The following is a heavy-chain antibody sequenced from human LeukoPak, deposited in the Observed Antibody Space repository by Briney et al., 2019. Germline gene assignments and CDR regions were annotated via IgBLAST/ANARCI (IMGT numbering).Heavy chain of an antibody. CDR1: GVSISSYC. CDR3: ARLWDSSSSLDY. Sequence: SETLSLTCTVSGVSISSYCWTWIRQPPGKGLGLEWIGYIYYSGGTNYNPSLKSRVTIPIDTSKNQVSLKLSSVTAADTAVYYCARLWDSSSSLDYWGQGTLVTVSA. J-gene: IGHJ4*02. D-gene: IGHD6-6*01. CDR2: IYYSGGT. V-gene: IGHV4-59*08.